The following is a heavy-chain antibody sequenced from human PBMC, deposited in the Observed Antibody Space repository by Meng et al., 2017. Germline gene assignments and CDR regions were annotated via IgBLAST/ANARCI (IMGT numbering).Heavy chain of an antibody. CDR1: GFTFDDYG. D-gene: IGHD3-10*01. V-gene: IGHV3-20*04. CDR2: INWNGGST. J-gene: IGHJ3*02. CDR3: AREFFGSGSYYEDDAFDI. Sequence: GGSLRLSCAASGFTFDDYGMSWVRQAPGKGLEWVSGINWNGGSTGYADSVKGRFTLSRDNAKNSLYLQMNSLRAEDTALYYCAREFFGSGSYYEDDAFDIWGQGTMVTVSS.